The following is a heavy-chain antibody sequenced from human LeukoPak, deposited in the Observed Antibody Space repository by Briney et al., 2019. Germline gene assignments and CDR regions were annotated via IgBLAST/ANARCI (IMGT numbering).Heavy chain of an antibody. CDR3: AKDRGIISDY. CDR1: GFTVSSNS. D-gene: IGHD3-10*01. Sequence: GGSLRLSCTVSGFTVSSNSWSWVRQAPGKGLEWVSFIYSGGNTHYADSVKGRFTISRDNSKNTLYLQMNSLRAEDTAVYYCAKDRGIISDYWGQGTLVTVSS. CDR2: IYSGGNT. V-gene: IGHV3-53*01. J-gene: IGHJ4*02.